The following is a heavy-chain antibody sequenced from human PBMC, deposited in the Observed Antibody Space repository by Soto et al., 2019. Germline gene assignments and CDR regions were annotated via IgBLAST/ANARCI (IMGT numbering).Heavy chain of an antibody. J-gene: IGHJ2*01. CDR2: ISGSGGST. V-gene: IGHV3-23*01. D-gene: IGHD6-13*01. Sequence: WVRQAPGKGLEWVSSISGSGGSTNYADSVKGRFSISRDNSKNTLYLQMNSLKADDTEVCIRAGYPGTGFLRSRCSDL. CDR3: AGYPGTGFLRSRCSDL.